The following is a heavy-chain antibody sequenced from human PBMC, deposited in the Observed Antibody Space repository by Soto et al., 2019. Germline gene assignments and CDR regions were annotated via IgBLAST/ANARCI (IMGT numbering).Heavy chain of an antibody. D-gene: IGHD2-2*01. CDR1: GYTFTSYY. CDR3: ARDTRGYCSSTRCSRKGHWFDP. Sequence: GASVKVSCKASGYTFTSYYMHWVRQAPGQGLEWMGIINPSGGSTSYAQKFQGRVTMTRDTSTSTVYMELSSLRSEDTAVYYCARDTRGYCSSTRCSRKGHWFDPWGRGTLVTVSS. J-gene: IGHJ5*02. CDR2: INPSGGST. V-gene: IGHV1-46*01.